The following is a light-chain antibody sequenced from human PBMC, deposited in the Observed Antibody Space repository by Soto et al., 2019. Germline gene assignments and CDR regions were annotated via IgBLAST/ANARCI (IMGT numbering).Light chain of an antibody. Sequence: QSALTQPAAVSGSPGQSITISCTGTSSDVGGHNFVSWYQLHPGKAPKLMIYDVTNRPSGVSNRFSGSKSGNTASLTISGLQSEDEADYYCSSYTSINTLYVFGTGTKLTVL. J-gene: IGLJ1*01. V-gene: IGLV2-14*01. CDR3: SSYTSINTLYV. CDR2: DVT. CDR1: SSDVGGHNF.